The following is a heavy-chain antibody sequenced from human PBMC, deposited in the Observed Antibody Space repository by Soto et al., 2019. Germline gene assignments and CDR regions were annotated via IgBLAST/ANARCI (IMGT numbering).Heavy chain of an antibody. Sequence: GGSLRLSWAASGFTFSSNWMHWVRQVPGKGLVWVSRIDNDGSSRDYADSVKGRFTISRDNAKNTLYLEMSSLRAEDTAVYYCATGSGWYSPDYWGQRTLVTVSS. D-gene: IGHD6-19*01. CDR2: IDNDGSSR. J-gene: IGHJ4*02. CDR3: ATGSGWYSPDY. CDR1: GFTFSSNW. V-gene: IGHV3-74*01.